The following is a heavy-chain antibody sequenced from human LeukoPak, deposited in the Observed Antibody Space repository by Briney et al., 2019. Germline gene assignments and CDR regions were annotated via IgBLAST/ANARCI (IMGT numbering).Heavy chain of an antibody. Sequence: GGSLRLSCAASGFTFSSYWMSWVRQAPGKGLEWVANIKQDGSEKYYVDSVKGRFTISRDNAKNSLYLQMNSLRAEDTAVYYCARGDIAAAGRVDYWGQGTLVTVSS. J-gene: IGHJ4*02. CDR3: ARGDIAAAGRVDY. V-gene: IGHV3-7*01. CDR1: GFTFSSYW. CDR2: IKQDGSEK. D-gene: IGHD6-13*01.